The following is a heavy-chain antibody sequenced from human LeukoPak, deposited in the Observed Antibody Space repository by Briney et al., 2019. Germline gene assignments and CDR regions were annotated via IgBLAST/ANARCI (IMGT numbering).Heavy chain of an antibody. D-gene: IGHD6-6*01. J-gene: IGHJ6*02. CDR1: GDSVSINSAA. CDR3: ARDLEYSSSYYYYGMDV. CDR2: AYYRSKWYN. V-gene: IGHV6-1*01. Sequence: SPTLSLTFAISGDSVSINSAAWTWVRQSPSRGLEWLGSAYYRSKWYNDYAVSLKSLITINPDTSKNQFSLQLNSVTPEDTAVYYCARDLEYSSSYYYYGMDVWGQGTTVTVSS.